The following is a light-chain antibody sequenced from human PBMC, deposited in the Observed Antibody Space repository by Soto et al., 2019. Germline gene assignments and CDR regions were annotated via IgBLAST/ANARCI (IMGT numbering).Light chain of an antibody. V-gene: IGLV3-21*02. CDR2: DDN. Sequence: SYEMTQPPSVSVAPGQTARITCGGNNIGGKSVHWYQQKPGQAPVLVVYDDNDRPSGIPERFSGANSGNTATLTISRVEAGDEADYYCQVCDTSSDHPVFGGGTKLTVL. CDR3: QVCDTSSDHPV. J-gene: IGLJ3*02. CDR1: NIGGKS.